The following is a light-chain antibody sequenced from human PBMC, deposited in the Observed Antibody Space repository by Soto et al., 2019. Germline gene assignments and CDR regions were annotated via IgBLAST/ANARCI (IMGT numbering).Light chain of an antibody. CDR2: ASS. J-gene: IGKJ4*01. Sequence: VMTQSPANLSVSPGEGVTLFCRASQNVATNLAWYQLKPGQAPRLLIHASSTRAAGIPGTFSGSGSGTLFSLTISSVQAEYSGVYYCQQYYHRGLSFGGGTKVEI. CDR1: QNVATN. CDR3: QQYYHRGLS. V-gene: IGKV3D-15*01.